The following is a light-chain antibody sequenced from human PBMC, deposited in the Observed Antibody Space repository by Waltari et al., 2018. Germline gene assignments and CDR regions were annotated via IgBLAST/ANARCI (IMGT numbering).Light chain of an antibody. CDR3: QSYDSSDLWV. V-gene: IGLV6-57*01. J-gene: IGLJ3*02. Sequence: NFMLTQPHSVSESPGKTVTISCTRSSCSIASNYVQWYQQRPGRSPTPWIFEDDQRPSGVPARFSRSIDRSSHSASLTISGLKTEDEADYYCQSYDSSDLWVFGGGTRLTVL. CDR2: EDD. CDR1: SCSIASNY.